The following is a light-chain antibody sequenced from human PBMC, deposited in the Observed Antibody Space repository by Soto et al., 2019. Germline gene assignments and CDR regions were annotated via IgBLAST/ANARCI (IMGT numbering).Light chain of an antibody. CDR3: GSYAGDRNVL. J-gene: IGLJ2*01. CDR1: SSDIGAYNS. CDR2: VVN. V-gene: IGLV2-8*01. Sequence: QSALTQPPSASGSPGQTVAISCTGTSSDIGAYNSVSWYQQHPGKAPKLIIYVVNKRPSGVPDRFSGSKSGNTAVLTVSGLQAEDEADYFCGSYAGDRNVLFGGGTKVTVL.